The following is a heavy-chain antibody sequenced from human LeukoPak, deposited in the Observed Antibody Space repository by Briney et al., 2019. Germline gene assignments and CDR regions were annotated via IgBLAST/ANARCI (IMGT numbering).Heavy chain of an antibody. CDR2: INPNSGGR. D-gene: IGHD6-13*01. V-gene: IGHV1-2*02. CDR3: ARGGGGQYSSSWYYFDY. Sequence: ASVKVSCKASGYTFTRYYMHWVRQAPGQGGEWMGWINPNSGGRNYAQKFHGRVTMTRETYISTDYMELSRLRSDDTAVYYCARGGGGQYSSSWYYFDYWGQGTLVTVSS. J-gene: IGHJ4*02. CDR1: GYTFTRYY.